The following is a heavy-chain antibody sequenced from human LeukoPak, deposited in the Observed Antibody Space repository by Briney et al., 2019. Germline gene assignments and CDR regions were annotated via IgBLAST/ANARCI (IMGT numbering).Heavy chain of an antibody. J-gene: IGHJ4*02. CDR2: ITGSDGRT. CDR3: AKVTWGADMSFNN. V-gene: IGHV3-23*01. Sequence: AGGSLRLSCAASGFSVSNNYMSWVRQAPGKGLEWVSSITGSDGRTYYTDSVKGRFTISRDNSENTVFLQMNSLRAEDTAVYYCAKVTWGADMSFNNWGQGTLVTVSS. CDR1: GFSVSNNY. D-gene: IGHD1-26*01.